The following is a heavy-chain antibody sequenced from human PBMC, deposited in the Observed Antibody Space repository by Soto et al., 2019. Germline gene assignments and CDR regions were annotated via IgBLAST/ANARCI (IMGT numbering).Heavy chain of an antibody. CDR2: ISSNGGST. D-gene: IGHD5-12*01. V-gene: IGHV3-64*01. CDR1: GFTFSRYA. Sequence: EVQLVESGGGLVQPGGSLRLSCAASGFTFSRYAMHWVRQAPGKGLEYVSPISSNGGSTYYANSVKGRFTISRDNSTSTLYLQMGSLRPEDTAVSYCARGGRGYEFDYWGQGTLVTVSS. CDR3: ARGGRGYEFDY. J-gene: IGHJ4*02.